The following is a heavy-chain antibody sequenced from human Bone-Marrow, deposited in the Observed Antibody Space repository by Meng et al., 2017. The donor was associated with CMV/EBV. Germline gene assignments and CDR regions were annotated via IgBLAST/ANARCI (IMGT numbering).Heavy chain of an antibody. CDR3: TKGYSGVDIYAFDV. J-gene: IGHJ3*01. Sequence: GGSLRLSCAGSGFIFSDHYIDWVRQAPGKGLEWVGRAGNKANRYTTEYAASVTGRFTFSRDDSENSLYLQMNSLKSEDTAVYYCTKGYSGVDIYAFDVWGHGTLVTFSS. CDR2: AGNKANRYTT. CDR1: GFIFSDHY. V-gene: IGHV3-72*01. D-gene: IGHD1-26*01.